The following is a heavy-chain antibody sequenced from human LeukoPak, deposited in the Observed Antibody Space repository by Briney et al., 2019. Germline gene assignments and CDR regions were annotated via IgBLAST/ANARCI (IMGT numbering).Heavy chain of an antibody. Sequence: SETLSLTCAVSGGSFSGYYWTWIRQPPGKGLEWIGEVTRTGSTFYNPSLKSRVSMSVDTSKNQFSLKLSSVTAADTAVYYCARIAMVAATQWFDPWGQGTLVTVSS. CDR1: GGSFSGYY. J-gene: IGHJ5*02. CDR3: ARIAMVAATQWFDP. V-gene: IGHV4-34*10. D-gene: IGHD2-15*01. CDR2: VTRTGST.